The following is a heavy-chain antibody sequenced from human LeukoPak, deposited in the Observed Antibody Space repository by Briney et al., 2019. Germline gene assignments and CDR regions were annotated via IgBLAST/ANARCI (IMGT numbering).Heavy chain of an antibody. CDR3: ARSYGSGNYFDY. J-gene: IGHJ4*02. Sequence: SETLSLTCAVYGGSFSGYYWSWIRQPPGKGLEWIGYIYYTGSANYNPSLKSRVSISVDTSKNQFSLKLSSVTAADTAVYFCARSYGSGNYFDYWGQGTLVTVSS. V-gene: IGHV4-59*01. D-gene: IGHD3-10*01. CDR1: GGSFSGYY. CDR2: IYYTGSA.